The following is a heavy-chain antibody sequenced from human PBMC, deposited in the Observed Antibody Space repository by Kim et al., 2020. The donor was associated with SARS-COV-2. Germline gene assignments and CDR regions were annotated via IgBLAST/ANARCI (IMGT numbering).Heavy chain of an antibody. D-gene: IGHD3-10*01. CDR1: GGSISSFY. CDR2: IYNSETT. V-gene: IGHV4-4*07. Sequence: SETLSLTCTVSGGSISSFYWSWIRQPAGKGLEYIGRIYNSETTSYNPSLKSRVTMSVDTSQSQFSLNLRSVTAADTAVYYCARSPMVRGETYYFDYWGQGTLVTVSS. J-gene: IGHJ4*02. CDR3: ARSPMVRGETYYFDY.